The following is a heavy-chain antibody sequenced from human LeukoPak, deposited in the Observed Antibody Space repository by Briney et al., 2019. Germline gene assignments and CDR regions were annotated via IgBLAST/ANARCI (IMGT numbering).Heavy chain of an antibody. Sequence: GGSLRLSCAASGFTFSSYAMHWVRQAPGKGLEWVAVISYDGSNKYYADSVKGRFTISRDNSKNTLYLQVNSLRAEDTAVYYCARDHPYYDILTGLDYWGQGTLVTVSS. CDR2: ISYDGSNK. CDR3: ARDHPYYDILTGLDY. J-gene: IGHJ4*02. V-gene: IGHV3-30*04. CDR1: GFTFSSYA. D-gene: IGHD3-9*01.